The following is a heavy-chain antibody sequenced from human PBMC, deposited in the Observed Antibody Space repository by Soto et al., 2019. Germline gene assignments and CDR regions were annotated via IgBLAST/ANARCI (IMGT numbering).Heavy chain of an antibody. CDR3: ARDPVFLGIAAAGAPENYYYYYMDV. V-gene: IGHV3-64*01. CDR2: ISSNGGST. J-gene: IGHJ6*03. CDR1: GFTFSSYA. D-gene: IGHD6-13*01. Sequence: GGSLRLSCAASGFTFSSYAMHWVRQAPGKGLEYVSAISSNGGSTYYANSVKGRFTISRDNSKNTLYLQMGSLRAEDMAVYYCARDPVFLGIAAAGAPENYYYYYMDVWGKGTTVTVSS.